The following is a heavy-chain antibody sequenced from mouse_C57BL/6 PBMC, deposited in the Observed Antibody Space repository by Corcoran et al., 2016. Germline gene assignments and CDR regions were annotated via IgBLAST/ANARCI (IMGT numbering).Heavy chain of an antibody. CDR1: GYTFTDYY. CDR3: ARSPYYYGSRKDWYFDV. Sequence: QVQLQQSGPELVKPGASVKISCKASGYTFTDYYINWVKQRPGQGLEWIGWIFPGSGSTYYNEKFKGKATLTVDKSSSTAYMLLSSLTSEDSAVYFCARSPYYYGSRKDWYFDVWGTGTTVTVSS. CDR2: IFPGSGST. V-gene: IGHV1-75*01. J-gene: IGHJ1*03. D-gene: IGHD1-1*01.